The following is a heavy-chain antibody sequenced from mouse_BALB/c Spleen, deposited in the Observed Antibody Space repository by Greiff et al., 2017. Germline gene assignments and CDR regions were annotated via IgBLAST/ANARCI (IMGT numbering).Heavy chain of an antibody. V-gene: IGHV1S130*01. D-gene: IGHD2-1*01. J-gene: IGHJ2*01. Sequence: VKLQESGSVLVRPGASVKLSCKASGYTFTSSWMHWAKQRPGQGLEWIGEIHPNSGNTNYNEKFKGKATLTVDTSSSTAYVDLSSLTSEDSAVYYCARSGGYGNYHFDYWGQGTTLTVSS. CDR1: GYTFTSSW. CDR2: IHPNSGNT. CDR3: ARSGGYGNYHFDY.